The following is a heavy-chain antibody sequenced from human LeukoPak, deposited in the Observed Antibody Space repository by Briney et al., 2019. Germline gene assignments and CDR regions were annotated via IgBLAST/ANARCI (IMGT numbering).Heavy chain of an antibody. CDR1: GFTFSSYS. J-gene: IGHJ4*02. CDR2: ISGPDNYV. Sequence: GGSLRLSCAASGFTFSSYSIHWVRQAPGKGLEWVSSISGPDNYVYYADTVTGRFAISRDNAKNSVYLQMNSLRAEDTAVYYCASSFTMVRGVINNWGQGTLVTVSS. V-gene: IGHV3-21*01. CDR3: ASSFTMVRGVINN. D-gene: IGHD3-10*01.